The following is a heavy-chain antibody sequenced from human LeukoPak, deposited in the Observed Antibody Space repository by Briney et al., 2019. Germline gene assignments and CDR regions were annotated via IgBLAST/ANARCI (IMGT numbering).Heavy chain of an antibody. Sequence: GGSLRLSCAASGFTFSSYGMHWVRQAPGKGLEWVSAISNDGSNEYYADSEKGRFTISRDNSKNTVYLQMNSLRAEDSAVYYCAKEHYFGSGSYPDYWGQGTLVTVSS. CDR2: ISNDGSNE. CDR1: GFTFSSYG. J-gene: IGHJ4*02. D-gene: IGHD3-10*01. CDR3: AKEHYFGSGSYPDY. V-gene: IGHV3-30*18.